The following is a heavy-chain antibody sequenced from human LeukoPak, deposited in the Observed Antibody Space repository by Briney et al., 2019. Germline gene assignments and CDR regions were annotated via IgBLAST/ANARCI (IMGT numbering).Heavy chain of an antibody. D-gene: IGHD5-18*01. J-gene: IGHJ5*02. V-gene: IGHV5-51*01. CDR3: ARPQLSSGGWFDP. Sequence: GESLKISCKGSGYSFTNYWIGWVRQMPGEGLEWMVIIYPGDAVTRYSPSFQGLVTISADKSLSTAYLQWSSLKASDTAMYYCARPQLSSGGWFDPWGQGTLVTVSS. CDR1: GYSFTNYW. CDR2: IYPGDAVT.